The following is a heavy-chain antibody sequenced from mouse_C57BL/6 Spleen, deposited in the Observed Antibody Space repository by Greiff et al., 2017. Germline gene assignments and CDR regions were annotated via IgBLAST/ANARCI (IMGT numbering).Heavy chain of an antibody. J-gene: IGHJ3*01. CDR2: IYPRAGST. CDR1: GYTFTSYD. Sequence: QVQLQQSGPELVKPGASVKLSCKASGYTFTSYDINWVKQRPGQGLEWIGWIYPRAGSTTYNEKFKGKATLTVDTSSSTAYMELHSLTSEDSAVYFCASPSLRGFAYWGQGTLVTVSA. V-gene: IGHV1-85*01. CDR3: ASPSLRGFAY. D-gene: IGHD1-1*01.